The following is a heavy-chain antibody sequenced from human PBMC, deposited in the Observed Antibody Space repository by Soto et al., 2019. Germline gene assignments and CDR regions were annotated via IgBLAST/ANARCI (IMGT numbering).Heavy chain of an antibody. CDR3: ARLYFGVSS. CDR1: GFTVSDNY. D-gene: IGHD4-17*01. J-gene: IGHJ5*02. Sequence: EVQLVEPGGGLVRPGGSLRLSCAVSGFTVSDNYVSWARQAPGTGLEWVSIMYSGGSTYHADPVKGRFTISRDSSSNTVYLPMNSLRAEDTAVYYCARLYFGVSSWGQGTLVTVSS. CDR2: MYSGGST. V-gene: IGHV3-66*04.